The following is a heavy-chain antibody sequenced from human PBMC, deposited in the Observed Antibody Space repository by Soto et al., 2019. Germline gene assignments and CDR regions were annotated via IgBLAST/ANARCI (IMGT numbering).Heavy chain of an antibody. Sequence: ASVKVSCKASGYTFTGYYMHWVRQAPGQGLEWMGWINPNSGGTNYAQKFQGWVTMTRDTSKNQFSLRLTSVTAADTAVYFCARDYRTPSGGMDVWGQGTTVTVSS. D-gene: IGHD3-16*02. CDR3: ARDYRTPSGGMDV. V-gene: IGHV1-2*04. CDR1: GYTFTGYY. J-gene: IGHJ6*02. CDR2: INPNSGGT.